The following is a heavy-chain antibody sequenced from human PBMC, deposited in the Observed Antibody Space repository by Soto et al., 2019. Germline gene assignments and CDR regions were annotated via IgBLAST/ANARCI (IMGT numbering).Heavy chain of an antibody. D-gene: IGHD3-3*01. V-gene: IGHV1-18*04. CDR2: ISAYNGNT. CDR1: GYTFTSYG. Sequence: QVQLVQSGAEVKKPGASVKVSCKASGYTFTSYGISWVRQAPGQGLEWMGWISAYNGNTNYAQKLQGRVTMTTDTSTSTAYMELRSLRSDDTAVYYCASDDSITIFGVVTTCRDGYNYFDYWGQGTLVTVSS. CDR3: ASDDSITIFGVVTTCRDGYNYFDY. J-gene: IGHJ4*02.